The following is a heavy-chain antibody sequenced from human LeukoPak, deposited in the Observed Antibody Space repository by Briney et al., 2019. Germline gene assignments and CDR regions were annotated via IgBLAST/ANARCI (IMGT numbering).Heavy chain of an antibody. J-gene: IGHJ6*03. CDR1: GFTFSSYE. CDR2: ISSSGSTI. Sequence: GGSLRLSCAASGFTFSSYEMNWVRQAPGKGLEWVSYISSSGSTIYYADSVKGRFTISRDNSKNSLYLQMNSLRTEDTALYYCAKDKWQLRSTPYYMDVWGKGTTVTVSS. V-gene: IGHV3-48*03. D-gene: IGHD6-13*01. CDR3: AKDKWQLRSTPYYMDV.